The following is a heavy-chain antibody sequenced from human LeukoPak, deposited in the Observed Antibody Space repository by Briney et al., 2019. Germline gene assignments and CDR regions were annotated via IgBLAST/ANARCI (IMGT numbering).Heavy chain of an antibody. CDR3: AKDWAHYYDSSGYPDAFDI. V-gene: IGHV3-23*01. D-gene: IGHD3-22*01. CDR1: GFTFSSYG. CDR2: ISGSGGST. Sequence: GGTLRLSCAASGFTFSSYGMSWVRQAPGKGLEWVSAISGSGGSTYYADSVKGRFTISRDNSKNTLYLQMNSLRAEDTAVYYCAKDWAHYYDSSGYPDAFDIWSQGTMVTVSS. J-gene: IGHJ3*02.